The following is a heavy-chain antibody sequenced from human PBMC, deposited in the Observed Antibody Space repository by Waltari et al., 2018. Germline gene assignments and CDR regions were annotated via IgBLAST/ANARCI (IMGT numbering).Heavy chain of an antibody. CDR1: GASFTISSYY. CDR2: ISYSGGT. J-gene: IGHJ6*03. Sequence: QLQLQESGPGLVKPSETLSLTCTVSGASFTISSYYLGWVRQPPGTGLEWMGIISYSGGTDYNPSLKCRVNISVDTSKNKFSLKVSSVTAADTAIDYCARAENHYYYYMDVWGKGNTVTISS. CDR3: ARAENHYYYYMDV. V-gene: IGHV4-39*07.